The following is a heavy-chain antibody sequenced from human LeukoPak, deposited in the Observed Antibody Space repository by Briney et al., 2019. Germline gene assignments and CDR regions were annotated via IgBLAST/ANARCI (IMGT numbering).Heavy chain of an antibody. CDR3: ARNSQYDYIWGSYREYFDY. CDR1: GFTFSSYG. J-gene: IGHJ4*02. Sequence: PGRSLRLSCAASGFTFSSYGMHWVRQAPGKRLEWVAVISYDGSNKYYADSVKGRFTISRDNSKNTLYLQMNSLRAEDTAVYYCARNSQYDYIWGSYREYFDYWGQGTLVTVSS. V-gene: IGHV3-30*03. CDR2: ISYDGSNK. D-gene: IGHD3-16*02.